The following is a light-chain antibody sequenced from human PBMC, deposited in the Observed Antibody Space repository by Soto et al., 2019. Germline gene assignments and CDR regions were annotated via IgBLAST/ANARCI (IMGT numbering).Light chain of an antibody. CDR3: QKYNSPPVT. V-gene: IGKV1-27*01. Sequence: DIQMTQSPSSLSASVGDRVTITCRASQGIRNYLAWYQQKPGKVPKLLIYAASTLQSGVPSRFSGSGSGTDFTLTISSLQPEDVATYYCQKYNSPPVTFGGGPKVAIK. CDR2: AAS. CDR1: QGIRNY. J-gene: IGKJ4*01.